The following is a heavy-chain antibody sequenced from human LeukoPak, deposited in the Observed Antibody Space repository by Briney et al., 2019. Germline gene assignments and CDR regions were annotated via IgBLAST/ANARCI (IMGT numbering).Heavy chain of an antibody. D-gene: IGHD3-10*01. J-gene: IGHJ4*02. CDR3: ARWYYYGSGSSQ. CDR1: GGSFSGYY. V-gene: IGHV4-34*01. CDR2: INHSGST. Sequence: SETLSLTCAVYGGSFSGYYWSWIRQPPGKGLEWIGEINHSGSTNYNPSLKSRVTISVDTSKDQFSLKLSSVTAADTAVYYCARWYYYGSGSSQWGQGTLVTVSS.